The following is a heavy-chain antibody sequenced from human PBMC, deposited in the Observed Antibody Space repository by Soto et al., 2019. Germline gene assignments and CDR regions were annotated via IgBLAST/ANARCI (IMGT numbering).Heavy chain of an antibody. V-gene: IGHV4-59*08. CDR2: IYYSGST. CDR1: GGYSISYD. Sequence: SLMICLRWTVAGGYSISYDGSWIRQPPGKGLEWIGYIYYSGSTNYNPSLKSRVTISVDTSKNQFSLKLSSVTAADTAVYYCARHPDPQLLWFAEYYFDYWGQGPLVTVSS. J-gene: IGHJ4*02. CDR3: ARHPDPQLLWFAEYYFDY. D-gene: IGHD3-10*01.